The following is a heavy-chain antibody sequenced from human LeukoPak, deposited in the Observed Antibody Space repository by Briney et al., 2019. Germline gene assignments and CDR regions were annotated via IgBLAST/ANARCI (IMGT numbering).Heavy chain of an antibody. J-gene: IGHJ4*02. CDR3: ARDRGGSYYVFDY. V-gene: IGHV3-23*01. Sequence: GGSLRLSCAASGFTFSSYAMSWVRQAPGKGLEWVSAISGSGGSTYYADSVKGRFTISRDNAKNSLYLQMNSLRAEDTAVYYCARDRGGSYYVFDYWGQGTLVTVSS. CDR2: ISGSGGST. CDR1: GFTFSSYA. D-gene: IGHD1-26*01.